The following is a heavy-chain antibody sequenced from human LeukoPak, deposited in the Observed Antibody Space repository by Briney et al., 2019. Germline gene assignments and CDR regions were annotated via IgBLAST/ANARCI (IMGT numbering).Heavy chain of an antibody. CDR2: IWFDGSNR. CDR1: GFSFSNHG. V-gene: IGHV3-33*01. Sequence: GGSLRLSCAASGFSFSNHGMHWVRQAPGKGLDWVGVIWFDGSNRYYADSVKGRFTISRDNSKNTLYLQVNSVRAEDTAVYYCARDTSGYYDYWGQGALVTVSS. CDR3: ARDTSGYYDY. D-gene: IGHD2-15*01. J-gene: IGHJ4*02.